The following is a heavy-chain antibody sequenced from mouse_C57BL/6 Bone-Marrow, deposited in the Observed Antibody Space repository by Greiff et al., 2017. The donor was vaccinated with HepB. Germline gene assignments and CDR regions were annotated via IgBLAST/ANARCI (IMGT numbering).Heavy chain of an antibody. Sequence: QVQLQQSGAELVRPGASVTLSCKASGYTFTDYEMHWVKQTPVHGLEWIGAIDPETGGTAYNQKFKGKAILTVDKSSSTAYMQLSSLTSEDSAVYYCARAGNLLYAMDYWGQGTSVTVSS. CDR3: ARAGNLLYAMDY. V-gene: IGHV1-15*01. CDR1: GYTFTDYE. D-gene: IGHD6-1*01. CDR2: IDPETGGT. J-gene: IGHJ4*01.